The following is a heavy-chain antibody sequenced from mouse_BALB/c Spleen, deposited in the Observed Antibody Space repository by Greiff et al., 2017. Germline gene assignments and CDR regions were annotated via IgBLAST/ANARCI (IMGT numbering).Heavy chain of an antibody. CDR1: GYTFTSYT. V-gene: IGHV1-4*02. CDR3: AREVRGWFAY. CDR2: INPSSGYT. Sequence: QVQLKQSAAELARPGASVKMSCKASGYTFTSYTMHWVKQRPGQGLEWIGYINPSSGYTEYNQKFKDKTTLTADKSSSTAYMQLSSLTSEDSAVYYCAREVRGWFAYWGQGTLVTVSA. J-gene: IGHJ3*01. D-gene: IGHD2-2*01.